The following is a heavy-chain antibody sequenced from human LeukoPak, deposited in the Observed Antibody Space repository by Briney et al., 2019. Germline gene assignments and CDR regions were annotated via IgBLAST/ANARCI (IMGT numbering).Heavy chain of an antibody. CDR3: ARGRGEQWLVEEFDY. D-gene: IGHD6-19*01. Sequence: ASVKASCKASGYTFTGYYMHWVRQAPGQGLEWMGWINPNSGGTNYAQKFQGRVTMTRDTSISTAYMELSRLRSDDTAVYYCARGRGEQWLVEEFDYWGQGTLVTVSS. J-gene: IGHJ4*02. CDR2: INPNSGGT. V-gene: IGHV1-2*02. CDR1: GYTFTGYY.